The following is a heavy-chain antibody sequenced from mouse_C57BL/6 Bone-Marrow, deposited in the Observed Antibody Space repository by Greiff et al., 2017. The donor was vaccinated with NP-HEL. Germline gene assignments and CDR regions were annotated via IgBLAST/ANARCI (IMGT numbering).Heavy chain of an antibody. CDR2: IDPSDSYT. V-gene: IGHV1-59*01. CDR3: ANPFYYGSSYYWYFDV. J-gene: IGHJ1*03. Sequence: QVQLKQPGAELVRPGTSVKLSCKASGYTFTSYWMHWVKQRPGQGLEWIGVIDPSDSYTNYNQKFKGKATLTVDTSSSTAYMQLSSLTSEDSAVYYCANPFYYGSSYYWYFDVWGTGTTVTVSS. CDR1: GYTFTSYW. D-gene: IGHD1-1*01.